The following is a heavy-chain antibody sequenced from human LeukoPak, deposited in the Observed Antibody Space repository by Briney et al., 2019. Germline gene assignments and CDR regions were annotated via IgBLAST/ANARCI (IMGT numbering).Heavy chain of an antibody. Sequence: GASVTVSFKASGYTFNNYGISWVRQAPGQGLACMGWISAYNGYTNYAQMLQGRVTMTTDTSTSTAYMELRSLRSDDTAVYYCARVDSSGYGPFDYWGQGTLVTVSS. CDR2: ISAYNGYT. V-gene: IGHV1-18*01. CDR3: ARVDSSGYGPFDY. D-gene: IGHD3-22*01. J-gene: IGHJ4*02. CDR1: GYTFNNYG.